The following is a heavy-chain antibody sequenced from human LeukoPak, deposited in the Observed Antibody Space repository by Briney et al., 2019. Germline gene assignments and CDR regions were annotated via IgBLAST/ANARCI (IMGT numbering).Heavy chain of an antibody. V-gene: IGHV3-30*03. Sequence: GRSLRLSCAASGFTFSSYGMHWVRQAPGKGLEWVAVISYDGSNKYYADSVKGRFTISSDNSKNTLYLQMNSLRAEDTAVYYCATIAAAGTEVYWGQGTLVTVSS. J-gene: IGHJ4*02. CDR3: ATIAAAGTEVY. CDR1: GFTFSSYG. CDR2: ISYDGSNK. D-gene: IGHD6-13*01.